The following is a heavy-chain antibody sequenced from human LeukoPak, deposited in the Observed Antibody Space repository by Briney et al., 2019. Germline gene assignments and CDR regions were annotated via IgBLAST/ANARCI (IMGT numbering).Heavy chain of an antibody. Sequence: SGGSLRLSCAASGFTFSSYGMHWVRQAPGKGLEWVAVISYDGSNKYYADSVKGRFTISRDNSKNTLYLQMNSLRAEDTAVYYCVREPQAEYYFDYWGQGTLVTVSS. CDR2: ISYDGSNK. V-gene: IGHV3-30*03. CDR1: GFTFSSYG. D-gene: IGHD1-14*01. CDR3: VREPQAEYYFDY. J-gene: IGHJ4*02.